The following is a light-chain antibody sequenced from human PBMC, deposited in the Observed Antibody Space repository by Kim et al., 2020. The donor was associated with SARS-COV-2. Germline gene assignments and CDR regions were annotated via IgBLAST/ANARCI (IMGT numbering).Light chain of an antibody. J-gene: IGKJ4*01. Sequence: ASVGDRVTISGRASQGISSYLAWFQQKPGKGPKRLIYAASSLQSGVPSRFSGSGSGTEFTLTISSLQPEDFATYYCLQHDSYPLTFGGGTKVDIK. CDR2: AAS. CDR3: LQHDSYPLT. CDR1: QGISSY. V-gene: IGKV1-17*03.